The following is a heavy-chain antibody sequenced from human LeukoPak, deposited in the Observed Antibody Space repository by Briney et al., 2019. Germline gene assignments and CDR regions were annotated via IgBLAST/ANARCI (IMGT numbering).Heavy chain of an antibody. V-gene: IGHV1-2*02. CDR3: ARDLTGVDYYDSSGYVYYYYMDV. J-gene: IGHJ6*03. CDR1: GYTFTGYY. CDR2: TNPNSGGT. D-gene: IGHD3-22*01. Sequence: ASVKVSCKASGYTFTGYYMHWVRQAPGQGLEWMGWTNPNSGGTNYAQKFQGRVTMTRDTSISTAYMELSRLRSDDTAVYYRARDLTGVDYYDSSGYVYYYYMDVWGKGTTVTVSS.